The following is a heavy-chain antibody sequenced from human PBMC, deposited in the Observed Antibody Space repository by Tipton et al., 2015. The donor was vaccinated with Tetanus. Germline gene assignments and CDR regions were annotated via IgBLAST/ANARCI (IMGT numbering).Heavy chain of an antibody. CDR1: GGSISSGVYY. V-gene: IGHV4-39*07. J-gene: IGHJ3*02. CDR3: ARIGWPQQNKPAFDI. CDR2: ISYSGNT. Sequence: TLSLTCTVSGGSISSGVYYWGWLRQDPGKGLEWIGRISYSGNTAYNPSLRSRVSLSVDTSKNQFSLNLSSVTAADTAVYYCARIGWPQQNKPAFDIWGQGTVVTVSS. D-gene: IGHD6-19*01.